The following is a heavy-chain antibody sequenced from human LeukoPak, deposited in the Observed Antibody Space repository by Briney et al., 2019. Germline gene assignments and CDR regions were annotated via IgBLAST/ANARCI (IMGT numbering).Heavy chain of an antibody. CDR1: GFTFSSYA. CDR3: AKSKWLQPGDDAFDI. Sequence: GGSLRLSCAASGFTFSSYAMNWVRQAPGKGLEWVSTISGSIGSTYYADSVKGRFTISRDNSKNTLYLQMNSLRAEDTAVYYCAKSKWLQPGDDAFDIWGQGTMVTVSS. CDR2: ISGSIGST. J-gene: IGHJ3*02. D-gene: IGHD5-24*01. V-gene: IGHV3-23*01.